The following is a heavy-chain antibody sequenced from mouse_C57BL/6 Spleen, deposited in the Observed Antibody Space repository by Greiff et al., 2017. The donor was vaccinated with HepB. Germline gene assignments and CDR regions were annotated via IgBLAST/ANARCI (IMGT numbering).Heavy chain of an antibody. D-gene: IGHD2-4*01. CDR1: GYAFTNYL. J-gene: IGHJ3*01. CDR2: INPGSGGT. CDR3: ARGNYDYGPWFAY. V-gene: IGHV1-54*01. Sequence: VQLQQSGAELVRPGPSVKVSCKASGYAFTNYLIEWVKQRPGQGLEWIGVINPGSGGTNYNEKFKGKATLTADKSSSTAYMQLSSLTSEDSAVYFCARGNYDYGPWFAYWGQGTLVTVSA.